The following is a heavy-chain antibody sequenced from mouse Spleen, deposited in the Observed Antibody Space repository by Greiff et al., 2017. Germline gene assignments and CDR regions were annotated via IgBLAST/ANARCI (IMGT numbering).Heavy chain of an antibody. CDR3: ARERYYAMDY. Sequence: EVKLVESGPGLVKPSQTVSLTCTVTGISITTGNYRWSWIRQFPGNKLEWIGYIYYSGTITYNPSLTSRTTITRDTSKNQFFLEMNSLTAEDTATYYCARERYYAMDYWGQGTSVTVSS. CDR2: IYYSGTI. CDR1: GISITTGNYR. V-gene: IGHV3-5*02. J-gene: IGHJ4*01.